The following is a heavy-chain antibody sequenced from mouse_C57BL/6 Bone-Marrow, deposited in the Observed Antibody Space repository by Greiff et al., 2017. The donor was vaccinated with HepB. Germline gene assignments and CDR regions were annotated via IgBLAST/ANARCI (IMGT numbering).Heavy chain of an antibody. Sequence: EVQRVESGGGLVKPGGSLKLSCAASGFTFSSYAMSWVRQTPEKRLEWVATISDGGSYTYYPDNVKGRFTISRDNAKNNLYLQMSHLKSEDTAMYYCARDGHDYDGRAMDYWGQGTSVTVSS. CDR2: ISDGGSYT. V-gene: IGHV5-4*01. D-gene: IGHD2-4*01. CDR3: ARDGHDYDGRAMDY. CDR1: GFTFSSYA. J-gene: IGHJ4*01.